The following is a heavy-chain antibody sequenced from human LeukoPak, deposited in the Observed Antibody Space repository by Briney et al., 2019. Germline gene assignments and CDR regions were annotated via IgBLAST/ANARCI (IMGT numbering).Heavy chain of an antibody. CDR2: ISGGGRGT. V-gene: IGHV3-74*01. CDR3: ARVGRYFDY. J-gene: IGHJ4*02. Sequence: GGSLRLSCAASGFIFTDYWMHWVRQGPGKELVWVARISGGGRGTTYADSVKGRFTISRDNAKNTLYLQMNSLRAEDTAVYYCARVGRYFDYWGQGTLVTVSS. CDR1: GFIFTDYW.